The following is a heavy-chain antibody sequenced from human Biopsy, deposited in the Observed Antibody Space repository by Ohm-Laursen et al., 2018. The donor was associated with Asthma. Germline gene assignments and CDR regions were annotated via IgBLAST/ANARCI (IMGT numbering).Heavy chain of an antibody. D-gene: IGHD3-22*01. V-gene: IGHV3-21*04. CDR1: GFTFSHYN. CDR3: AKSADYYDSTDYLDF. Sequence: SLRLSCSASGFTFSHYNMNWVRQAPGKGLEWVSSITDTSRYIKYADSVKGRFTISRDNAKNSLYLQMQSLRPEDTAFYYCAKSADYYDSTDYLDFWGRGTLVTVSS. CDR2: ITDTSRYI. J-gene: IGHJ4*01.